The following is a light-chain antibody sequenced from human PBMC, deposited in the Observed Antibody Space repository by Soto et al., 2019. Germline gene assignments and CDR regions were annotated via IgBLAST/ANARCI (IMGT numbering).Light chain of an antibody. V-gene: IGKV3-15*01. Sequence: EVLMTQSPATLSVFPGERVTHSCGASQSVSTSLAWYQQKPGQAPRLLIYSASTRASGIPARFSGSGSGTEFTLTITSLESEDFAVYYCQQYINGYTFGQGTKLEIK. CDR3: QQYINGYT. J-gene: IGKJ2*01. CDR2: SAS. CDR1: QSVSTS.